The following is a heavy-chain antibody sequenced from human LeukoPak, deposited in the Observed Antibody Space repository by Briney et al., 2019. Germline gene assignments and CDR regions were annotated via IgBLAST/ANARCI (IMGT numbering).Heavy chain of an antibody. J-gene: IGHJ6*02. CDR2: ITRSSIYI. V-gene: IGHV3-21*01. Sequence: GGSLRLSCAASGFTFSSYNMNWVRQAPGKGLEWVSSITRSSIYIYYADSVKGRFTISRDNAENSLSLQMNSLRAEDTAVYYCARDSGDGSGTYYPYGMDVWGQGTTVTVSS. CDR1: GFTFSSYN. D-gene: IGHD3-10*01. CDR3: ARDSGDGSGTYYPYGMDV.